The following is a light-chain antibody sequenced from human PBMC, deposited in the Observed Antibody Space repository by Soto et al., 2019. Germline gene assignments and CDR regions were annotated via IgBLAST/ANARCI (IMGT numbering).Light chain of an antibody. V-gene: IGKV3-20*01. Sequence: VLKMSPGTLSLSPGARATLCCRASQFVSSTYLAWYQQMPGQAPRLLIYGASSRATGIPDRFSGGGSETDFTLTISRLGSEDSAVYYCQQYGISPFTFGGGTKVDIK. CDR3: QQYGISPFT. J-gene: IGKJ4*01. CDR1: QFVSSTY. CDR2: GAS.